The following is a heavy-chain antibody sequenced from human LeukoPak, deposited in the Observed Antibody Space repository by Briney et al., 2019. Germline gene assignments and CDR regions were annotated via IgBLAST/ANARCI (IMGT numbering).Heavy chain of an antibody. V-gene: IGHV4-61*02. Sequence: PSETLSLTCTVSGGSISSGSYYWRWIRQPAGKGLEWIGRIYTSGSTNYNPSLKSRVTISVDTSKNQFSLKLSSVTAADTAVYYCARGNPIDYWGQGTLVTVSS. CDR2: IYTSGST. CDR1: GGSISSGSYY. J-gene: IGHJ4*02. CDR3: ARGNPIDY.